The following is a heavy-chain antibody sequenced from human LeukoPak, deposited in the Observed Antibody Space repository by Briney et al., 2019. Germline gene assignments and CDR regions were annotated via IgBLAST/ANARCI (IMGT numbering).Heavy chain of an antibody. CDR2: ISSSSSYI. Sequence: GGSLRLSCAASGFTFSSYSMNWVRQAPGKGLEWVSSISSSSSYIYYADSVKGRFTISRDNAKNSLYLQMNSLRAEDTAVYYCARAPGDDAFDIWGQGTMVTVSS. J-gene: IGHJ3*02. CDR1: GFTFSSYS. CDR3: ARAPGDDAFDI. V-gene: IGHV3-21*01. D-gene: IGHD3-10*01.